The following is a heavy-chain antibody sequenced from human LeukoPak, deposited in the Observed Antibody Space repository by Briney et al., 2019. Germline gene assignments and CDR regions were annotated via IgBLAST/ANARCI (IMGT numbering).Heavy chain of an antibody. CDR2: ISSSGSTI. J-gene: IGHJ5*02. Sequence: PGGSLRLSCAASGFTFSSYEMNWVRQAPGKGLEWVSYISSSGSTIYYADSVKGRFTISRDNAKNSLYLQMNSLRAEDTAVYYCARDKRGGYVEPYNWFDPWGQGTLVTVSS. D-gene: IGHD5-12*01. CDR1: GFTFSSYE. V-gene: IGHV3-48*03. CDR3: ARDKRGGYVEPYNWFDP.